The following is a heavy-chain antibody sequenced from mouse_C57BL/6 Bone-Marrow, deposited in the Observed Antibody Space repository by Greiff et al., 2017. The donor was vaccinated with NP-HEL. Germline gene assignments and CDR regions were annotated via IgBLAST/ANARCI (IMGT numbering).Heavy chain of an antibody. Sequence: VQLQQPGAELVMPGASVKLSCKASGYTFTSYWMHWVKQRPGQGLEWIGEIDPSDSYTNYNQKFKGKSTLTVDKSSSTAYMQLSSLTSEDSAVYYCARYGYLGYFDVWGTGTTVTVSS. J-gene: IGHJ1*03. CDR1: GYTFTSYW. V-gene: IGHV1-69*01. CDR2: IDPSDSYT. CDR3: ARYGYLGYFDV. D-gene: IGHD1-2*01.